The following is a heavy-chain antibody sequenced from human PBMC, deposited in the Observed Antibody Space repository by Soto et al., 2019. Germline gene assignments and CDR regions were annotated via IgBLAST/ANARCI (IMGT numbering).Heavy chain of an antibody. Sequence: PGESLKISCKGSGYSFTSYWISWVRQMPGKGLEWMGRIDPSDSYTNYSPSFQGHVTISADKSISTAYLQWSSLKASDTAMYYCARSPRYCSSTSCSYGVDVWGQGTTVTVSS. CDR3: ARSPRYCSSTSCSYGVDV. CDR2: IDPSDSYT. D-gene: IGHD2-2*01. V-gene: IGHV5-10-1*01. CDR1: GYSFTSYW. J-gene: IGHJ6*02.